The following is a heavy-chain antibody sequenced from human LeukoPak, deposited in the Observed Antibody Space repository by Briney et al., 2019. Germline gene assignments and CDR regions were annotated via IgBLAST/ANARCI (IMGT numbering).Heavy chain of an antibody. CDR3: AEDLAIYDSIYFDY. CDR2: IIGSGGRT. J-gene: IGHJ4*02. V-gene: IGHV3-23*01. CDR1: GLTFSSHA. Sequence: QPGGSLRLSCAPSGLTFSSHAMSWARQPPGKGREWVSAIIGSGGRTYYADSVKGRFTISRDNSKNTLYLQMNGLRAEHPAVHFCAEDLAIYDSIYFDYWGQGTLVTVSS. D-gene: IGHD3-22*01.